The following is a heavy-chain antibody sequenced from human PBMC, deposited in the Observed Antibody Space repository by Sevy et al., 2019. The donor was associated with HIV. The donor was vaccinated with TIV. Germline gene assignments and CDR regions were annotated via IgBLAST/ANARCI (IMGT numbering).Heavy chain of an antibody. J-gene: IGHJ6*02. D-gene: IGHD3-22*01. Sequence: SETLSLTCAVYGGSFSGYYWSWIRQPPGKGLEWIGEINHSGSTNYNPSLKSRVTISVDTSKNQFSLKLSSVTAADTAVYYCARDYYDSSGYYAVTYYYHGMDVWGQGTTVTVSS. V-gene: IGHV4-34*01. CDR2: INHSGST. CDR1: GGSFSGYY. CDR3: ARDYYDSSGYYAVTYYYHGMDV.